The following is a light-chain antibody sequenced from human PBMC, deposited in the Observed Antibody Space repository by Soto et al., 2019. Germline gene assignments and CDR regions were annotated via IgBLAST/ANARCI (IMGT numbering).Light chain of an antibody. CDR2: GAS. Sequence: VLMTQSPATRSLSPGERATLSCRASQSFSNNLAWYQHKPGQAPRLLIYGASTRAPGVPARFSGSGSGTEFTLTISSLQSEDFAVYYCQQYINWLLTFGGGTKVDIK. CDR1: QSFSNN. V-gene: IGKV3-15*01. CDR3: QQYINWLLT. J-gene: IGKJ4*01.